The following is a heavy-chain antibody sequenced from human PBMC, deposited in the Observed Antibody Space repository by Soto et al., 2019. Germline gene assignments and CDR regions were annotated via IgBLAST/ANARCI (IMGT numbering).Heavy chain of an antibody. CDR1: GFTFSTYW. D-gene: IGHD4-17*01. Sequence: GGSLRLSCAASGFTFSTYWMSWVRQAPGKGLEWVANIKQDGSEKYYVDSVKGRFTISRDNAKNSLYLQMNSLRTEDTAVYYCAYGADGPLYFQHWGQGTLVTVSS. CDR2: IKQDGSEK. CDR3: AYGADGPLYFQH. J-gene: IGHJ1*01. V-gene: IGHV3-7*01.